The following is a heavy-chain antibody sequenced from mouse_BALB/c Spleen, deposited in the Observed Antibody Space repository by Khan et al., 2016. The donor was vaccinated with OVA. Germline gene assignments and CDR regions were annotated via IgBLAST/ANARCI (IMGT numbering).Heavy chain of an antibody. D-gene: IGHD1-1*01. CDR2: INPSTGYT. CDR1: GYTFIHYW. V-gene: IGHV1-7*01. Sequence: VQLQQSGAELAKPGASVKMSCKASGYTFIHYWILWIKQRPGQGLEWIGYINPSTGYTEYNQNFKDKAPLTADKSSSTAYMQLSSLTAEASTVYYCARRGLRWDFDYWGQGTTLTVSS. J-gene: IGHJ2*01. CDR3: ARRGLRWDFDY.